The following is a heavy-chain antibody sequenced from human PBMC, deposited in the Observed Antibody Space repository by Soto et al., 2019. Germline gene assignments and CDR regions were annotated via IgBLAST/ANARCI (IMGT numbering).Heavy chain of an antibody. Sequence: QVQLQESGPGLVKPSQTLSLTCTVSGGSISSGDYYWRWLRQPPGKGLEWIGYIYYSGSTYYNPSLKIRLPITVDTSKHQVTLKLSSVTAADTAVYYCAREEYSSSSHYYYGMDVWGQGTTVTVSS. CDR1: GGSISSGDYY. J-gene: IGHJ6*02. CDR3: AREEYSSSSHYYYGMDV. V-gene: IGHV4-30-4*01. D-gene: IGHD6-6*01. CDR2: IYYSGST.